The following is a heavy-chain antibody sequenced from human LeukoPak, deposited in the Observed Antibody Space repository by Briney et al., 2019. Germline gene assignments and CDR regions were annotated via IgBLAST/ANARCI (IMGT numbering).Heavy chain of an antibody. CDR2: ISGSGGST. D-gene: IGHD4-17*01. Sequence: PGGSLRLSCAASGFTFSSYAMSWVRQAPGKGLEWVSAISGSGGSTYYADSVKGRFTISRDNSKKMLYLQMNSLRAEDTAVYYCAKDIYGDYGGLDYWGQGTLVTVSS. V-gene: IGHV3-23*01. J-gene: IGHJ4*02. CDR3: AKDIYGDYGGLDY. CDR1: GFTFSSYA.